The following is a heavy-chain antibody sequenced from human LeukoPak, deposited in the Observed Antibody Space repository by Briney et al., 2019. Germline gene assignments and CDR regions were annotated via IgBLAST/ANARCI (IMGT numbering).Heavy chain of an antibody. CDR1: GGSISRYY. CDR3: AITGYSSYEDSCDI. CDR2: IYYSGST. V-gene: IGHV4-59*01. J-gene: IGHJ3*02. D-gene: IGHD5-12*01. Sequence: SETLSLTCTVSGGSISRYYWSWIRQPPGKGLEWIGYIYYSGSTNYNPSLKSRVTISVDTSKNQFSLKLSSVTAADTAVYYCAITGYSSYEDSCDIWGQGTMVTVSS.